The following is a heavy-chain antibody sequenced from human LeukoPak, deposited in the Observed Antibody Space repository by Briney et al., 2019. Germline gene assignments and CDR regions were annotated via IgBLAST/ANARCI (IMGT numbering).Heavy chain of an antibody. D-gene: IGHD1-20*01. CDR1: GYTFSSYH. J-gene: IGHJ4*02. CDR2: INTYDGNT. Sequence: ASVKVSCKASGYTFSSYHVSWVRQAPGQGLEWMGWINTYDGNTNYAQNFQGRVAMTTDTSTSTAYMELRSLRSDDTAVYYCARGGAITNIDYWGQGTLVTVSS. V-gene: IGHV1-18*01. CDR3: ARGGAITNIDY.